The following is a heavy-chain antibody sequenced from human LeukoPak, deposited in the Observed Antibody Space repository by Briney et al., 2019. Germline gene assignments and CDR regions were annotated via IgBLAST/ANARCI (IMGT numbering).Heavy chain of an antibody. CDR1: GGSISSYY. CDR3: AREYGSGSPYYYYGMDV. Sequence: SETLSLTCTVSGGSISSYYWSWIRHPPGKGLEWIGYIYYSGSTNYNPSLKSRVTISVDTSKNQFSLKLSSVTAADTAVYYCAREYGSGSPYYYYGMDVWGQGTTVTVSS. V-gene: IGHV4-59*01. J-gene: IGHJ6*02. D-gene: IGHD3-10*01. CDR2: IYYSGST.